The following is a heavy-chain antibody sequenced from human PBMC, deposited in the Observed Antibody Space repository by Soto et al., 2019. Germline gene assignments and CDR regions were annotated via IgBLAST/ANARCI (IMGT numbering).Heavy chain of an antibody. CDR1: DGSVTSGSYY. Sequence: SQTLSLTCSVSDGSVTSGSYYWSWIRQPPGKGLEWIGYLHYRGNNKYNPSLEGRVTISLGTSKNQFSLKLTSVTAADTAVYYCASAVIRDEGNFQHWGQGTLVTVSS. CDR3: ASAVIRDEGNFQH. V-gene: IGHV4-61*01. CDR2: LHYRGNN. J-gene: IGHJ1*01. D-gene: IGHD3-10*01.